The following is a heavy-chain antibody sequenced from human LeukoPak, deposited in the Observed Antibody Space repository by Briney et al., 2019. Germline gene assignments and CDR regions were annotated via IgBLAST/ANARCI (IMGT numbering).Heavy chain of an antibody. CDR2: IRYDGSIK. CDR1: GIIFSSYG. D-gene: IGHD2-15*01. V-gene: IGHV3-30*02. Sequence: GGSLRLSCAASGIIFSSYGMHWVRQAPGKGLEWVAFIRYDGSIKYYADSVKGRFTISRDNSKSTLYLQMNSLRGEDTAVYYCAKDARRVRDIGVVFGRGRGYMDVWGKGTTATISS. J-gene: IGHJ6*03. CDR3: AKDARRVRDIGVVFGRGRGYMDV.